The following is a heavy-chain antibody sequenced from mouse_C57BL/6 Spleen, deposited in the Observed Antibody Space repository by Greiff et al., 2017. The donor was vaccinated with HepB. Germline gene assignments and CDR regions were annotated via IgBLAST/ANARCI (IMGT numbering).Heavy chain of an antibody. CDR1: GYAFTNYL. J-gene: IGHJ1*03. D-gene: IGHD2-5*01. Sequence: QVQLQQSGAELVRPGTSVKVSCKASGYAFTNYLIEWVKQRPGQGLEWIGVINPGSGGTNYNEKFKGKATLTADKSSSTAYMQLSSLTSEDSAVYFCARRLTPYYSNYLRYFDVWGTGTTVTVSS. CDR3: ARRLTPYYSNYLRYFDV. V-gene: IGHV1-54*01. CDR2: INPGSGGT.